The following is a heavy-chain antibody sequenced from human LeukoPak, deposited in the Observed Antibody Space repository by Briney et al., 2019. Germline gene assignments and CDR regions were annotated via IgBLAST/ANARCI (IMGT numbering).Heavy chain of an antibody. CDR1: GGTFSSYA. Sequence: SVKVSCKASGGTFSSYAISWVRQAPGQGLEWMGRIIPILGIANYAQKFQGRVTITADKSTSTAYMELSSLRSEDTAVYYCARDHHCSGGSCAYYYGMDVWGQGTTVTVSS. J-gene: IGHJ6*02. CDR3: ARDHHCSGGSCAYYYGMDV. V-gene: IGHV1-69*04. CDR2: IIPILGIA. D-gene: IGHD2-15*01.